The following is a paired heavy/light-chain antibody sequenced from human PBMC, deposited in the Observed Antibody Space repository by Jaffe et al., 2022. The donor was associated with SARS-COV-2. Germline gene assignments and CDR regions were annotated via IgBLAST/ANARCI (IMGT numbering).Heavy chain of an antibody. CDR1: GFSFSNYV. D-gene: IGHD3-22*01. CDR3: ARGDPYRKDSYYTYAFDV. CDR2: LSFDGSTQ. V-gene: IGHV3-30*04. Sequence: QVQLVESGGGVVQPERSLRLSCAASGFSFSNYVMHWVRQAPGGGLDWVAVLSFDGSTQYYADSVKGRFTISRDTSRNTLFLQMDSLRVEDTAVYFCARGDPYRKDSYYTYAFDVWGQGTSVTVSS. J-gene: IGHJ6*02.
Light chain of an antibody. Sequence: QTVVTQEPSLSVSPGGTVTLTCGLSSGSVSTSHYPSWYQQPPGQAPRTLVYNTYTRSSGVPDRFSGSMFGSKAALTITGAQADDDSDYYCVLYMGRGIRVFGGGTRLTVL. CDR3: VLYMGRGIRV. CDR1: SGSVSTSHY. CDR2: NTY. J-gene: IGLJ3*02. V-gene: IGLV8-61*01.